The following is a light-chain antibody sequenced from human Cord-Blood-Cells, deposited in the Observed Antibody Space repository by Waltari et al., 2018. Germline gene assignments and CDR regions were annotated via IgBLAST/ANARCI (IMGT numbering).Light chain of an antibody. CDR2: SAS. J-gene: IGKJ5*01. CDR1: QGISSY. Sequence: AIRMTQSPSSLSASTGDRVTITCRASQGISSYLAWYQQKPGKAPKLLIYSASTLQSWVPSRFSGSGSGTDFTLTISCLQSEDFATYYCQQYYSYPTFGQGTRLEIK. CDR3: QQYYSYPT. V-gene: IGKV1-8*01.